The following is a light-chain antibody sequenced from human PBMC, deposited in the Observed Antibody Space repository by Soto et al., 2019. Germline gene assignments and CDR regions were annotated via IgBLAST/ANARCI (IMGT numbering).Light chain of an antibody. Sequence: EIVLTHSPGTLSLSPGERATLSCRASQSVSSDDLAWYQQKPGQTPKVLIYRASSRATGIPDRFSGSGSGTDFTLTISRLEPEDFAVYYCQQYGSSPLTFGGGTKVEIK. CDR2: RAS. V-gene: IGKV3-20*01. CDR1: QSVSSDD. CDR3: QQYGSSPLT. J-gene: IGKJ4*01.